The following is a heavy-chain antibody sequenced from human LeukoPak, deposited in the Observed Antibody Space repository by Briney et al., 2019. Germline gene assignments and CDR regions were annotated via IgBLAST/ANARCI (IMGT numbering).Heavy chain of an antibody. Sequence: ASVKVSCKASGYIFTSYFMHWVRQAPGQGLEWMGWINPHNGGTTSAQKFQGRVTMTRDTSISTAYMEVRRLTSDDTAVYYCARANSLYSDSSGFDYWGQGTLVTVSS. J-gene: IGHJ4*02. V-gene: IGHV1-2*02. D-gene: IGHD3-22*01. CDR1: GYIFTSYF. CDR2: INPHNGGT. CDR3: ARANSLYSDSSGFDY.